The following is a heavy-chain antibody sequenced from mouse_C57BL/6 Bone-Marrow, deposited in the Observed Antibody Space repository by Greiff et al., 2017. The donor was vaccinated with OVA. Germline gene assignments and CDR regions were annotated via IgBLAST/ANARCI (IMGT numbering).Heavy chain of an antibody. CDR2: IYPGSGNT. CDR3: AMFYYDYDGWYFDV. D-gene: IGHD2-4*01. CDR1: GYSFTSYY. J-gene: IGHJ1*03. Sequence: VMLVESGPELVKPGASVKISCKASGYSFTSYYIHWVKQRPGQGLEWIGWIYPGSGNTKYNEKFKGKATLTADTSSSTAYMQLSSLTSEYSAVYYCAMFYYDYDGWYFDVWGTGTTVTVSS. V-gene: IGHV1-66*01.